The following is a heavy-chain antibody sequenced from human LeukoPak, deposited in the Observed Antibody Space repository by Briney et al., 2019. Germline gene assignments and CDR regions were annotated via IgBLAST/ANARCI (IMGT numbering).Heavy chain of an antibody. CDR3: AKFPSYDSSGHDGFNV. J-gene: IGHJ3*01. CDR1: GCTFKSHA. CDR2: TSGSGGSK. Sequence: PGGSLRLSCAASGCTFKSHAMSWVRQAPGKGLEWVSATSGSGGSKFYADSVKGRFTISRDNSKDTLYLQMNSLRAEDTAIYYCAKFPSYDSSGHDGFNVWGQGTRVTVSS. V-gene: IGHV3-23*01. D-gene: IGHD3-22*01.